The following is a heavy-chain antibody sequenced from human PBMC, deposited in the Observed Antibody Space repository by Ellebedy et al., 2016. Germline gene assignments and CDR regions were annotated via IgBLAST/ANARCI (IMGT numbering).Heavy chain of an antibody. J-gene: IGHJ4*02. CDR2: ISGSGGST. D-gene: IGHD2-15*01. Sequence: GESLKISXAASGFTFSSYAMSWVRQAPGKGLEWVSAISGSGGSTYYADSVKGRFTISRDNSKNTLYLQMNSLKTEDTAVYYCARDCSGGSCYSRVLWYWGQGTLVTVSS. V-gene: IGHV3-23*01. CDR1: GFTFSSYA. CDR3: ARDCSGGSCYSRVLWY.